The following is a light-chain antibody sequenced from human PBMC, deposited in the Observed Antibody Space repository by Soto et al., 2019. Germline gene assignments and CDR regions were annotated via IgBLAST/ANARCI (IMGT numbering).Light chain of an antibody. CDR3: QQYGNSPWT. J-gene: IGKJ1*01. V-gene: IGKV3-15*01. CDR2: DAS. Sequence: ELVMTQSPATLSVSPGERATLSCRASQYISKFLAWYQQRPGQAPRLLIYDASTRATGIPDRFSGSGSGTEFTLTISRLEPEDFAVYYCQQYGNSPWTFGQGTKVDIK. CDR1: QYISKF.